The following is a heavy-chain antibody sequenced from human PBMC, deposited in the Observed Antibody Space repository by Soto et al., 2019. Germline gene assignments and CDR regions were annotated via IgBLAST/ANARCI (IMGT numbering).Heavy chain of an antibody. J-gene: IGHJ4*02. V-gene: IGHV3-21*06. CDR3: ARESEDLTSNYDY. Sequence: LRLSCAASGFTFTRYSMNWVRQAPGKGLEWVSSISSTTNYICYGDSMKGRFTISRDNAKNSLYLEMNSLRAEDTAVYYCARESEDLTSNYDYWGQGTLVTVSS. CDR1: GFTFTRYS. CDR2: ISSTTNYI.